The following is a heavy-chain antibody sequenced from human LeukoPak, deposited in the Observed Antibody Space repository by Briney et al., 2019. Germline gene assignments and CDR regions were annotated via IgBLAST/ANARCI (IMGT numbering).Heavy chain of an antibody. D-gene: IGHD5-18*01. J-gene: IGHJ4*02. Sequence: SETLSLTCTVSGGSISSYYWSWIRQSPGKRLEWIGYTYYRGSTYYNPSLKSRVTISVGTSNNQFSLRLSSATAADTAVYLSARGTMDTGMVSLFDYWGQGTLVTVSP. CDR3: ARGTMDTGMVSLFDY. V-gene: IGHV4-59*12. CDR1: GGSISSYY. CDR2: TYYRGST.